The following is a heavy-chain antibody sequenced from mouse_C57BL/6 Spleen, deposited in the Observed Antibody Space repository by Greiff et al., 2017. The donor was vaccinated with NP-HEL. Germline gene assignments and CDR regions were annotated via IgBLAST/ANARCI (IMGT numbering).Heavy chain of an antibody. V-gene: IGHV1-64*01. CDR3: ARPYYYGSSYRYFDV. CDR2: IHPNSGST. J-gene: IGHJ1*03. D-gene: IGHD1-1*01. CDR1: GYTFTSYW. Sequence: QMQLKQPGAELVKPGASVKLSCKASGYTFTSYWMHWVKQRPGQGLEWIGMIHPNSGSTNYNEKFKSKATLTVDKSSSTAYMQLSSLTSEDSAVYYCARPYYYGSSYRYFDVWGTGTTVTVSS.